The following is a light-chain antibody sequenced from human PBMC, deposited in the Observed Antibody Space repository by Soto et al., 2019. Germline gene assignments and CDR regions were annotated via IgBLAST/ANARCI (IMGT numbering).Light chain of an antibody. Sequence: GDRVTITCRASQSISSWLAWYQQKPGKAPQLLIYDASSLQSGVPPRFSGGGGGTDFTLTISSLQPEDVASYYCQKKYTIPLTVGEGNKVDIK. V-gene: IGKV1-39*01. CDR2: DAS. CDR3: QKKYTIPLT. J-gene: IGKJ4*01. CDR1: QSISSW.